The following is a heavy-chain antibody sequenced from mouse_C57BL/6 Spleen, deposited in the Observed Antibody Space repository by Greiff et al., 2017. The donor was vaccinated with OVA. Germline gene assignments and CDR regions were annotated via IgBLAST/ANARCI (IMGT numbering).Heavy chain of an antibody. CDR1: GYSITSGYY. CDR2: ISYDGSN. Sequence: EVKLQESGPGLVKPSQSLSLTCSVTGYSITSGYYWNWIRQFPGNKLEWMGYISYDGSNNYNPSLKNRISITRDTSKNQFFLKLNSVTTEDTATYYCASGGKGFFDYWGQGTTLTVSS. J-gene: IGHJ2*01. D-gene: IGHD1-1*02. CDR3: ASGGKGFFDY. V-gene: IGHV3-6*01.